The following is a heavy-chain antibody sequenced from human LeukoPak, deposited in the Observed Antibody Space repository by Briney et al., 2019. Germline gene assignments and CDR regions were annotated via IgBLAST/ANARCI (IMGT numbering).Heavy chain of an antibody. V-gene: IGHV4-34*01. CDR1: GGSFSSYY. D-gene: IGHD6-19*01. Sequence: SETLSLTCAVYGGSFSSYYWSWIRQPPGKGLEWIGEIYHSGDTNYNPSLKSRVTISVDTSKNQFSLKLSSVTAADTAVYYCARVRSSGWDSRLFGYWGQGTLVTVSS. CDR3: ARVRSSGWDSRLFGY. CDR2: IYHSGDT. J-gene: IGHJ4*02.